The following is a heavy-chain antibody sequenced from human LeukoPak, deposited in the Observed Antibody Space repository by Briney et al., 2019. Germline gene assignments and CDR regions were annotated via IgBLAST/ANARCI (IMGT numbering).Heavy chain of an antibody. Sequence: ASVKVSCKASGGTFSSYAISWVRQAPGQGLEWMGGIIPIFGTANYAQKFQGRVTITADESTSTAYMELSSLRSEDTAVYYCARDRRGYCSSTSCYTGAEMYYYYYYMDVWGKGTTVTVSS. CDR1: GGTFSSYA. D-gene: IGHD2-2*02. CDR3: ARDRRGYCSSTSCYTGAEMYYYYYYMDV. CDR2: IIPIFGTA. J-gene: IGHJ6*03. V-gene: IGHV1-69*13.